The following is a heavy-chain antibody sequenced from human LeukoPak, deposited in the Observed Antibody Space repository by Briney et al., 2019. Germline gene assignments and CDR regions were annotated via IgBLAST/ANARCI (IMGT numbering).Heavy chain of an antibody. Sequence: ASVKVSCKASGYTFTSYGISWVRRAPGQGLEWMGWISAYNGNTNYAQKLQGRVTMTTDTSTSTAYMELRSLRSDDTAVYYCARVDYYGSGNYSLGDYWGQGTLVTVSS. CDR3: ARVDYYGSGNYSLGDY. J-gene: IGHJ4*02. CDR1: GYTFTSYG. D-gene: IGHD3-10*01. V-gene: IGHV1-18*04. CDR2: ISAYNGNT.